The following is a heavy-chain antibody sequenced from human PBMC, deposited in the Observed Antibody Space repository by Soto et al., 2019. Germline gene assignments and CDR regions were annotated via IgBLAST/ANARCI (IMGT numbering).Heavy chain of an antibody. CDR1: GGSISSGGYY. CDR3: ARVDTAMADNWFDP. Sequence: SETLSLTCTVSGGSISSGGYYWSWIRQHPGKGLEWIGYIYYSGSTYYNPSLKSRVTISVDTSKNQFSLKLSSVTAADTAVYYCARVDTAMADNWFDPWGQGTLVTVSS. V-gene: IGHV4-31*03. D-gene: IGHD5-18*01. CDR2: IYYSGST. J-gene: IGHJ5*02.